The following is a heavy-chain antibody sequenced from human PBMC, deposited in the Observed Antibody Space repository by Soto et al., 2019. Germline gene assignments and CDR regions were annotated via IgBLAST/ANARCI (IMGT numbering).Heavy chain of an antibody. CDR1: GGTFNNYV. CDR2: IIPIFGTP. CDR3: ARRCDGTNCLAHFDY. J-gene: IGHJ4*02. V-gene: IGHV1-69*06. D-gene: IGHD2-2*01. Sequence: QVQLVQSGAEVKKPGSSVKVSCRASGGTFNNYVINWVRQAPGQGLEWMAGIIPIFGTPNYAQKFQGRVTITADKSTSTAYMELNSLRSEDTAVYYGARRCDGTNCLAHFDYWGQGTLVTVSS.